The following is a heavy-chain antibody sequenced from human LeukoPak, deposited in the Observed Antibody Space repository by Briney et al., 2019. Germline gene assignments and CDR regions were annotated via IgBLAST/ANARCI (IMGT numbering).Heavy chain of an antibody. Sequence: SETLSLTCTVSGGSISSYYWSWIRQPPGKGLEWIGYIYYSGSTNYNPSLKSRVTISVDTSKNQFSLKLSSVTAADTAVYYCARVGYDILTSVTYAFDIWGQGTMVTVSS. CDR3: ARVGYDILTSVTYAFDI. CDR1: GGSISSYY. CDR2: IYYSGST. J-gene: IGHJ3*02. D-gene: IGHD3-9*01. V-gene: IGHV4-59*01.